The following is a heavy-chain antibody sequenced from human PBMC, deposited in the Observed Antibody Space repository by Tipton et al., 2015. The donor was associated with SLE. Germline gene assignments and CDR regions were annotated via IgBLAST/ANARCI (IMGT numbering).Heavy chain of an antibody. D-gene: IGHD2-15*01. CDR2: IYYSGRT. V-gene: IGHV4-39*07. Sequence: WVRQAPGKGLEWIGSIYYSGRTYCNPSLKSRVTLSVDTSKNQFSLKLTSVTAADTAVYYCARHRGFCGGGRCYLGRFDPWGQGTLVAVSS. CDR3: ARHRGFCGGGRCYLGRFDP. J-gene: IGHJ5*02.